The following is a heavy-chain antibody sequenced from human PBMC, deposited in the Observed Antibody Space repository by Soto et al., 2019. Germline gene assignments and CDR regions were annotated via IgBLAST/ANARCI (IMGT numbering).Heavy chain of an antibody. CDR3: AGVLDGGKPLNWFDP. Sequence: PSETLSLTCTFSGGSISSGGYYLSWIRQHPGKGLEWTGYIYYSGSTYYNPSLKSRVTISVDTSKNQFSLKLSSVTAADTAVYYCAGVLDGGKPLNWFDPWGQGTLVTVSS. V-gene: IGHV4-31*03. CDR1: GGSISSGGYY. J-gene: IGHJ5*02. CDR2: IYYSGST. D-gene: IGHD2-15*01.